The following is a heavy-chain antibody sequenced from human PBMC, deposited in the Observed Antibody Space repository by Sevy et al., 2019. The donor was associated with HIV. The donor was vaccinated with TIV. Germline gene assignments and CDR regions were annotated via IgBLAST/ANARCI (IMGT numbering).Heavy chain of an antibody. CDR2: LSYDDSDE. V-gene: IGHV3-30-3*02. CDR1: GFIFSTSP. Sequence: GGSLRLSCAASGFIFSTSPMHWVRQAPGKGLECVAILSYDDSDENYADSVKGRFTISRDNSKNKLYLQMNSLRTEDTDVYYCAKDDLGSIDYWGQGTLVTVSS. CDR3: AKDDLGSIDY. J-gene: IGHJ4*02. D-gene: IGHD3-10*01.